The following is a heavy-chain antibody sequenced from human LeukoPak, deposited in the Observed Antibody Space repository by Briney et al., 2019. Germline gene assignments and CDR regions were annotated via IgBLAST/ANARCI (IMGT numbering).Heavy chain of an antibody. Sequence: GGSLRLSCAASGFTFSSYAMHWVRQAPGKGLEYVSAISSNGGSTYYANSVKGRFTISRDNSKNTLYLQMGSLRAEDMAVYYCARGLGGYYYYGMDVWGQGTTVTVSS. D-gene: IGHD3-10*01. V-gene: IGHV3-64*01. J-gene: IGHJ6*02. CDR2: ISSNGGST. CDR3: ARGLGGYYYYGMDV. CDR1: GFTFSSYA.